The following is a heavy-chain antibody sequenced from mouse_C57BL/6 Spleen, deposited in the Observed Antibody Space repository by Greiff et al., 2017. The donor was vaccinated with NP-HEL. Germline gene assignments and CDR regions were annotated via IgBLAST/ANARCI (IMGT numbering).Heavy chain of an antibody. CDR1: GYAFTNYL. CDR2: INPGSGGT. V-gene: IGHV1-54*01. Sequence: QVQLQQSGAELVRPGTSVKVSCKASGYAFTNYLIEWVKQRPGQGLEWIGVINPGSGGTNYNEKFKGKATLTADKSFSTAYMQLSSLTSEDSAVYFCARYYYGSSYDYYAMDYWGQGTSVTVSS. J-gene: IGHJ4*01. CDR3: ARYYYGSSYDYYAMDY. D-gene: IGHD1-1*01.